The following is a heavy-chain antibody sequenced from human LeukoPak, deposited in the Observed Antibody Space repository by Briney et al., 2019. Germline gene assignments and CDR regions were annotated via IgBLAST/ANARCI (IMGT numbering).Heavy chain of an antibody. CDR2: IIPIFGTA. CDR3: ARGGTITSREYFESLDL. J-gene: IGHJ4*02. D-gene: IGHD3-9*01. CDR1: GGTFSSYA. V-gene: IGHV1-69*13. Sequence: ASVKVSCKASGGTFSSYAISWVRQAPGQGLEWMGGIIPIFGTANYAQKFQGRVTITADESTSTAYMELSSLGSEDTAVYYCARGGTITSREYFESLDLWGQGTLVTVSS.